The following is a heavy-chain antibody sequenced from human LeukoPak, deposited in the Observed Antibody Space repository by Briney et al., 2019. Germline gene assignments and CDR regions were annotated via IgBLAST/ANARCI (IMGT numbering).Heavy chain of an antibody. CDR2: ISSSSSYI. J-gene: IGHJ4*02. D-gene: IGHD6-19*01. CDR1: GFTFSGYS. Sequence: PGGSLRLSCAASGFTFSGYSMNWVRQAPGKGLEWVSSISSSSSYIYYADSVKGRFTISRDNAKNSLYLQMNSLRAEDTAVYYCARGGETIKWLATASPPVVYWGQGTLVTVSS. V-gene: IGHV3-21*01. CDR3: ARGGETIKWLATASPPVVY.